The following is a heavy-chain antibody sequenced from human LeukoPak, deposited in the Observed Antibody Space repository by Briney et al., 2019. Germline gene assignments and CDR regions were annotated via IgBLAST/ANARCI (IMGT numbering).Heavy chain of an antibody. CDR3: ARDGVFRFEVGDVYYYYMDV. CDR2: INPHSGDT. J-gene: IGHJ6*03. V-gene: IGHV1-2*02. Sequence: GASVKVSCKASGYTFTGYYIHWVRQAPGQGLEWMGRINPHSGDTKYAQKFQGRVTMTRDTSNNTVYMDLTRLIFDDTAMYYCARDGVFRFEVGDVYYYYMDVWGKGTTVIISS. CDR1: GYTFTGYY. D-gene: IGHD2-21*02.